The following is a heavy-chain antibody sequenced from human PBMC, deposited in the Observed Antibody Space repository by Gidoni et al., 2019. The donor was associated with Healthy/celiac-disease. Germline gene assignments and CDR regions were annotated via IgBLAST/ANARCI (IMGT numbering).Heavy chain of an antibody. CDR1: GFTFSSYS. V-gene: IGHV3-21*01. Sequence: EVQLVESGGGVVKPGVSLRLSCAASGFTFSSYSMNWVGQAQGKGLEWVSSISSSSSYIYYADSVKGRFTISRDNAKNSLYLQMNSLRAEDTDVYYCARELRVEDAFDIWGQGTMVTVSS. CDR3: ARELRVEDAFDI. D-gene: IGHD2-8*02. CDR2: ISSSSSYI. J-gene: IGHJ3*02.